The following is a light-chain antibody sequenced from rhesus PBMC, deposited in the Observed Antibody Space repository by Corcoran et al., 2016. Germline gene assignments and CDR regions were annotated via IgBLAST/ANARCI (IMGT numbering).Light chain of an antibody. CDR3: LQCGSSPFT. CDR2: KAS. V-gene: IGKV1-22*01. J-gene: IGKJ3*01. CDR1: QSITIW. Sequence: DIQMTQSPSSLSASVGDTVTITCRASQSITIWLDWYQQTPGKAPKLLNYKASSLQSGVPSRFSVSGSGTSCTLPISSLQPEDFATYYCLQCGSSPFTFGPGTKLDIK.